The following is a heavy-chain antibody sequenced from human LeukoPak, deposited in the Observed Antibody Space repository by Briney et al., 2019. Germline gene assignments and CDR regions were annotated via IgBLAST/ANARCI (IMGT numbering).Heavy chain of an antibody. CDR2: VSYDGSNK. D-gene: IGHD4-23*01. CDR3: EREGGLPRLHFDYGDNSGYYDY. CDR1: GFTFSSYG. Sequence: PGGTLRLSCAASGFTFSSYGMHWVRQAPGKGLEGVAVVSYDGSNKYYEDYVKGRFTIYRNNSVNTLYVQMNSLGAEETGVYYCEREGGLPRLHFDYGDNSGYYDYWGQGTLVTVSS. V-gene: IGHV3-30-3*01. J-gene: IGHJ4*02.